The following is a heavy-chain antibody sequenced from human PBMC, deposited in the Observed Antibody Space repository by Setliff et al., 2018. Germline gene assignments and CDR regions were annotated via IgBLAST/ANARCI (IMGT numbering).Heavy chain of an antibody. CDR1: GGSVTSYY. Sequence: SETLSLTCTVSGGSVTSYYWSWIRQAAGKGLEWVGRISSNGRTNYNTSLAGRVSMSVDTSENQISLHLTSMTTADTALYYCTRGRQNYYYMDVFCKGTSVTVSS. CDR3: TRGRQNYYYMDV. CDR2: ISSNGRT. V-gene: IGHV4-4*07. J-gene: IGHJ6*03.